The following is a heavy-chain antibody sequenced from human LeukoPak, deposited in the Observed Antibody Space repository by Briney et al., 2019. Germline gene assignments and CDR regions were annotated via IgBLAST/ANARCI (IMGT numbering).Heavy chain of an antibody. Sequence: ASVKVSCKASGYTFTNYYVHWVRQAPGQGLEWMGIINPSGGTTRYAQKFQGRVTMIRDTSTTTVYMELSSLRSEDTAIYYCATLPPSRYTYAYFNYWGPGTLVTVSS. CDR1: GYTFTNYY. D-gene: IGHD5-18*01. CDR3: ATLPPSRYTYAYFNY. CDR2: INPSGGTT. J-gene: IGHJ4*02. V-gene: IGHV1-46*01.